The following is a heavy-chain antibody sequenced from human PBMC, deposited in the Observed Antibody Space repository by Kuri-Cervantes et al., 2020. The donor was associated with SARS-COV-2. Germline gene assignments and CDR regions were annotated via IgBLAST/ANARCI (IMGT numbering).Heavy chain of an antibody. V-gene: IGHV3-48*04. CDR1: GFIFSSHS. J-gene: IGHJ6*03. CDR3: ARDSCSSTSCYHYYMDV. Sequence: GGSLRLSCAASGFIFSSHSMNWVRQAPGKGLEWVSYISSSGSTIYYADSVKGRFTISRDNAKNSLYLQMNSLRAEDTAVYYCARDSCSSTSCYHYYMDVWGKGTTVTVSS. CDR2: ISSSGSTI. D-gene: IGHD2-2*01.